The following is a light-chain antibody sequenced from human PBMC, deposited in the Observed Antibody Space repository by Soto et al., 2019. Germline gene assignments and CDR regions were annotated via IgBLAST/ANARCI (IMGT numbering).Light chain of an antibody. CDR1: ESISSG. V-gene: IGKV1-5*03. CDR3: PQYNNYWT. Sequence: DIQMTQSPCTLSASVGDRVTITCRTSESISSGLAWYQQKPGQAPKFLIYKASRLQSGVPSRFSGSGSGTEFSLTISSLQPDDFATYYCPQYNNYWTFGQGTKVEIK. CDR2: KAS. J-gene: IGKJ1*01.